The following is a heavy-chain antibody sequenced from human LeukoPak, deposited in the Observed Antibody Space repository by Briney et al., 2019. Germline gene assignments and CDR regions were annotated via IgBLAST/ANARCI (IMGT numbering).Heavy chain of an antibody. CDR2: IYYSGST. Sequence: SETLSLTCTVSGGSISSSSYYWGWIRQPPGKGLEWIGSIYYSGSTYYNPSLKSRVTISVDTSKNQFSLKLSSVTAADTAVYYCARDTPEQPLDYWGQGTLVTVSS. CDR3: ARDTPEQPLDY. CDR1: GGSISSSSYY. V-gene: IGHV4-39*07. J-gene: IGHJ4*02. D-gene: IGHD6-13*01.